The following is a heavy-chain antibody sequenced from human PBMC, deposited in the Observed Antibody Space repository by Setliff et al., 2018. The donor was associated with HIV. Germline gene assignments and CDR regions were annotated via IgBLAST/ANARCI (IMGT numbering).Heavy chain of an antibody. CDR1: GGSISSHY. CDR2: IHYCGSI. Sequence: PSETLSLTCTVSGGSISSHYWNWIRQPPGKGLEWLGYIHYCGSINYNPSLKSRVTISGDSSKKQVSLMLSSVTAADTAVYFCARVPSSGWYGGHHYMDVWGKGAAVTVSS. D-gene: IGHD6-19*01. V-gene: IGHV4-59*11. J-gene: IGHJ6*03. CDR3: ARVPSSGWYGGHHYMDV.